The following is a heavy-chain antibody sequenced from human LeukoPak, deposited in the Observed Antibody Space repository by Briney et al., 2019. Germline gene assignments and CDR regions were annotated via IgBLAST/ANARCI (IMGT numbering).Heavy chain of an antibody. D-gene: IGHD3-10*01. V-gene: IGHV4-31*03. CDR1: GGSISSGGYY. CDR2: IYYGVGT. Sequence: SQTLSLTCTVSGGSISSGGYYCSWIRQHPGKCLECLGYIYYGVGTYYNPSLKSRVTISVDTSKNQFSLKLSSVTAADTAVYYCARAPPYYYGSGSYYNGASYYYYMDVWGKGTTVTVSS. CDR3: ARAPPYYYGSGSYYNGASYYYYMDV. J-gene: IGHJ6*03.